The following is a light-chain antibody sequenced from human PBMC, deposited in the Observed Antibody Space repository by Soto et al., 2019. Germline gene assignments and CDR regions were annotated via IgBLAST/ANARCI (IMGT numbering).Light chain of an antibody. V-gene: IGKV1-39*01. CDR1: QSISSY. Sequence: DIQMTQSPSSLSASVGDRVTITCRASQSISSYLNWYQQKPGKAPKLLSYAASSFQSGVPSRFSGSGSGTDFTLTISSLQPEDFATYYCQQSYSTPLSFGGGTKVETK. CDR2: AAS. J-gene: IGKJ4*01. CDR3: QQSYSTPLS.